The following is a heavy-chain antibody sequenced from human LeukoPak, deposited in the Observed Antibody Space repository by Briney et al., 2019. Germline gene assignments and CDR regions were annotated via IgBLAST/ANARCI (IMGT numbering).Heavy chain of an antibody. CDR1: GFIFSTYG. D-gene: IGHD3-10*01. CDR2: IFSDGYTK. CDR3: ARASGPFDF. Sequence: HPWVSLSLSCAASGFIFSTYGMHWVRQAPGQGLEWVAVIFSDGYTKYYAGSVKDRFTISRDDSKNTLYLHMNSLIPGDTGVYYCARASGPFDFWGQGTLLTVSS. V-gene: IGHV3-33*01. J-gene: IGHJ4*02.